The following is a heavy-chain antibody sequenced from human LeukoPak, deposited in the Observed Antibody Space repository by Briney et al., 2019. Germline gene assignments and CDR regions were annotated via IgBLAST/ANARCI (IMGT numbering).Heavy chain of an antibody. J-gene: IGHJ4*02. CDR3: ALWFCSRTSCYVDY. CDR2: IYYSGST. D-gene: IGHD2-2*01. V-gene: IGHV4-61*01. Sequence: SETLSLTCTVSGGSVSSGSYYWSWIRQPPGKGLEWIGYIYYSGSTNYNPSLKDRVTISLDTSKNQFSLRLSSVTAADTAVYYCALWFCSRTSCYVDYWGQGTLVTVSS. CDR1: GGSVSSGSYY.